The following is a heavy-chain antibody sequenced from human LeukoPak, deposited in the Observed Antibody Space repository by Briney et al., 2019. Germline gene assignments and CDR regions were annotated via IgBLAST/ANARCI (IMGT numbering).Heavy chain of an antibody. CDR3: ARAPSPYSSSWLHFDY. CDR1: GGTFSSYA. J-gene: IGHJ4*02. CDR2: IIPIFGTA. V-gene: IGHV1-69*13. Sequence: SVKVSCKASGGTFSSYAISWVRQAPGQGLEWMGGIIPIFGTANYAQKFQGRFTITADESTSTAYMELSSLRSEDTAVYYCARAPSPYSSSWLHFDYWGQGTLVTVSS. D-gene: IGHD6-13*01.